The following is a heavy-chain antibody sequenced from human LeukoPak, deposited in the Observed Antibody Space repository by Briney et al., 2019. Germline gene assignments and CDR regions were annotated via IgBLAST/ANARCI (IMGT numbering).Heavy chain of an antibody. V-gene: IGHV3-21*01. CDR1: GFTFSSYS. CDR3: ARDLYYGDYGGN. CDR2: ISSSSSYI. J-gene: IGHJ4*02. Sequence: GGSLRLSCAASGFTFSSYSMNWVRQAPGKGLKWVSSISSSSSYIYYADSVKGRFTISRDNAKNSLYLQMNSLRAEDTAVYYCARDLYYGDYGGNWGQGTLVTVSS. D-gene: IGHD4-17*01.